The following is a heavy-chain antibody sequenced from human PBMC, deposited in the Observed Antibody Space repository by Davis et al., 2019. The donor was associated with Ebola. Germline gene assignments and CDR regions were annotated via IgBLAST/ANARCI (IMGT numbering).Heavy chain of an antibody. J-gene: IGHJ5*02. CDR1: GYIFTSYD. D-gene: IGHD2-15*01. Sequence: AASVKVSCKASGYIFTSYDINWVRQATGQGLEWMGWMNTNSGNTGYARKFQDRVTMTRDTSMNTAYMELSSLRSEDTAVYYCARASVGISYWFDPWGQGTLVTVSS. CDR2: MNTNSGNT. V-gene: IGHV1-8*01. CDR3: ARASVGISYWFDP.